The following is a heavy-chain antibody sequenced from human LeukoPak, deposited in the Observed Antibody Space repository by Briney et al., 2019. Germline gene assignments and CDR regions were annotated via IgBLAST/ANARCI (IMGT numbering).Heavy chain of an antibody. D-gene: IGHD3-10*01. CDR2: IIPIFGTA. V-gene: IGHV1-69*05. CDR1: GGTFSSYA. CDR3: ARGALQGAELLWFGEYPFDY. Sequence: LVASVKVSCKASGGTFSSYAISWVRQAPGQGLEWMGGIIPIFGTANYAQKLQGRVTMTTDTSASTAYMELRSLRSDDTAVYYCARGALQGAELLWFGEYPFDYWGQGTLVTVSS. J-gene: IGHJ4*02.